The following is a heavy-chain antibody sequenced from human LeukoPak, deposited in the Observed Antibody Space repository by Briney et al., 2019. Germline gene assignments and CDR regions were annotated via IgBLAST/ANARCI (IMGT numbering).Heavy chain of an antibody. V-gene: IGHV3-23*01. D-gene: IGHD2-15*01. J-gene: IGHJ4*02. CDR1: GFTFSSYA. CDR3: AKAVPGIVVVVAAPFDY. Sequence: GGSLRLSCAASGFTFSSYAMSWVRQAPGKGLEWVSAISGSGGSTYYANSVKGRFTISRDNSKNTLYLQMNSLRAEDTAVYYCAKAVPGIVVVVAAPFDYWGQGTLVTVSS. CDR2: ISGSGGST.